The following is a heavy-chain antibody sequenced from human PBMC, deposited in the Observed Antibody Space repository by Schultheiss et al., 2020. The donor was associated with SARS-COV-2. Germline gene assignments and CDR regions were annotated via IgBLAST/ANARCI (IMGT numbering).Heavy chain of an antibody. CDR1: GFTFSSYA. CDR3: AKDWVRDGHYTIDS. Sequence: GGSLRLSCAASGFTFSSYAMSWVRQAPGKGLEWVAVIWYDGENKYYADSVKGRLTISRDNSKNTLYLQMNSLRVEDTAIYYCAKDWVRDGHYTIDSWGQGTLVTVSS. V-gene: IGHV3-33*06. J-gene: IGHJ4*02. D-gene: IGHD5-24*01. CDR2: IWYDGENK.